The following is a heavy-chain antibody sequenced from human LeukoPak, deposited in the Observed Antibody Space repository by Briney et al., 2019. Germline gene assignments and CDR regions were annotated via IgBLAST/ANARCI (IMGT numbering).Heavy chain of an antibody. CDR1: GASISSYY. CDR3: ASGPYPAAGTDHQFDY. J-gene: IGHJ4*02. V-gene: IGHV4-59*01. D-gene: IGHD6-13*01. Sequence: SETLCPTCTVSGASISSYYWSWIRQPPGEGLEWIGYIFYRGSTNYNPSLKSRVTISVDTSKNQFSLKLSSVTAADTAVYYCASGPYPAAGTDHQFDYWGQGTRLTLFS. CDR2: IFYRGST.